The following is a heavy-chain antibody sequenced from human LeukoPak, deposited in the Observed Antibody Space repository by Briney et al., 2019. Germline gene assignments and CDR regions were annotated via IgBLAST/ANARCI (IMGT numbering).Heavy chain of an antibody. CDR3: ARHYGP. V-gene: IGHV4-28*05. D-gene: IGHD3-16*01. CDR2: IYYSGSI. Sequence: SETLSLTCAVSGYSISSSNYWGWIRQPPGKGLEWIGHIYYSGSIYYNPSLKSRVTMSVDTSKNQFSLKLSSVTAADTAVYYCARHYGPWGRGTLVTVSS. J-gene: IGHJ5*02. CDR1: GYSISSSNY.